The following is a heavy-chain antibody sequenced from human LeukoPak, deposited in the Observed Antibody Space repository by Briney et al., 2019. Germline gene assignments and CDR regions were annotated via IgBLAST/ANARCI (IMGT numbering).Heavy chain of an antibody. Sequence: GGSLRLSCAASGFTFSTYSMNWVRQAPGKGLEWVSGINWNGVTTIYADSVKGRFTISRDNGKKSLYVQMNSLRVEDTALYYCARGSGMIRGAYFDYWGQGSLVTVSS. CDR2: INWNGVTT. CDR3: ARGSGMIRGAYFDY. CDR1: GFTFSTYS. V-gene: IGHV3-20*04. D-gene: IGHD3-10*01. J-gene: IGHJ4*02.